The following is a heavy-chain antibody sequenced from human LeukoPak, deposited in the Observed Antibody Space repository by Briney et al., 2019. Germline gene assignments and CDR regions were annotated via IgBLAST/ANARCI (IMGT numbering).Heavy chain of an antibody. Sequence: ASVKVSCKASGYTFNTHSITWVRQAPGQGLEWLGWINTNTGNPTYAQGFTGRFVFSLDTSVSTAYLLISSLKAEDTAVYYCARAYQPLGGLSLPDYWGQGTLVTVSS. CDR1: GYTFNTHS. CDR3: ARAYQPLGGLSLPDY. CDR2: INTNTGNP. J-gene: IGHJ4*02. D-gene: IGHD3-16*02. V-gene: IGHV7-4-1*02.